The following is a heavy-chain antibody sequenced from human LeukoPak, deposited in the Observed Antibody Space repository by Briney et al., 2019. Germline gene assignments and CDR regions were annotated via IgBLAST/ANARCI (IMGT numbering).Heavy chain of an antibody. Sequence: PGGSLRLSCAASGFTFSNYAMHWVRQAPGKGLEWVAVISYDGSNKYYADSVKGRFTISRDNAKNSLYLQMNSLRAEDTAVYYCARPRGNVEMAAIPFDYWGQGTLVTVSS. J-gene: IGHJ4*02. CDR1: GFTFSNYA. CDR2: ISYDGSNK. D-gene: IGHD5-24*01. CDR3: ARPRGNVEMAAIPFDY. V-gene: IGHV3-30*04.